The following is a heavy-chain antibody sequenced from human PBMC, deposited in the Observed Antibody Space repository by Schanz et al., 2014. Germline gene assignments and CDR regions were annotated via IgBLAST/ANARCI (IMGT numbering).Heavy chain of an antibody. V-gene: IGHV4-59*02. CDR2: ISYGGLS. CDR3: AREWSSFDY. Sequence: QVQLQESGPGLVKPSETLSLTCTVSGGSVSTYKWGWIRQPPGKGLEYIGLISYGGLSDYNPSLKSRVTISRDTSKNQFSLNLNSVTAADTAVYYCAREWSSFDYWGQGALVSVSS. J-gene: IGHJ4*02. CDR1: GGSVSTYK. D-gene: IGHD3-10*01.